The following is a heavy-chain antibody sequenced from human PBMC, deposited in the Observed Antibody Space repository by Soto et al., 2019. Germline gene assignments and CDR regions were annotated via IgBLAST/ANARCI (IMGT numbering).Heavy chain of an antibody. CDR3: AREGGDGIDY. J-gene: IGHJ4*02. Sequence: SETLSLTCAVYGGSIRSGSHYWSWIRQHPGKGLEWIGYIYYSGSTYYNPSLKSRITISISTSKNQFSLKLTSVTAADTAVYYCAREGGDGIDYWGQGTLVTVSS. V-gene: IGHV4-31*11. CDR1: GGSIRSGSHY. D-gene: IGHD3-16*01. CDR2: IYYSGST.